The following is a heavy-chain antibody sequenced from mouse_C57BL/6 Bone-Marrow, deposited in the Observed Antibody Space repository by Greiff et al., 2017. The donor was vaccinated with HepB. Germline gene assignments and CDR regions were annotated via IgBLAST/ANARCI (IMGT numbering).Heavy chain of an antibody. CDR1: GFTFSDYY. V-gene: IGHV5-16*01. CDR3: ARVEYYYGSSWFAY. J-gene: IGHJ3*01. D-gene: IGHD1-1*01. Sequence: DVMLVESEGGLVQPGSSMKLSCTASGFTFSDYYMAWVRQVPEKGLEWVANINYDGSSTYYLDSLKSRFIISRDNAKNILYLQMSSLKSEDTATYYCARVEYYYGSSWFAYWGQGTLVTVSA. CDR2: INYDGSST.